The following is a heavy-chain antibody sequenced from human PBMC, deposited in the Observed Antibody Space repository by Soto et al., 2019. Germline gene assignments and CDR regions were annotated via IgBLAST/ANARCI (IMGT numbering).Heavy chain of an antibody. J-gene: IGHJ2*01. D-gene: IGHD4-17*01. Sequence: QVQLQESGPGLVKPSETLSLTCTVSGGSISSYYWSWIRQPPGKGLEWIGYIYYSGSTNYNPSLKSRVTISVDTSKNQFSLKLSSVTAADTAVYYCARGRPTVTTLAYWYFDLWGRGTLVTVSS. CDR1: GGSISSYY. CDR2: IYYSGST. V-gene: IGHV4-59*01. CDR3: ARGRPTVTTLAYWYFDL.